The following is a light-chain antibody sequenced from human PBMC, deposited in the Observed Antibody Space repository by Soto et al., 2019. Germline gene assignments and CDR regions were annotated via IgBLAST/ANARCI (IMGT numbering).Light chain of an antibody. CDR3: HQSGSSPLT. Sequence: EIVLTQFPATLSLSPGERATLSCRASQRLHSNFVVWYQQKPGQAPRLLISSASRTATGIPGRFSGSGSGTDSTPTISRLDPEDFAVYYCHQSGSSPLTFGPGTKV. CDR2: SAS. J-gene: IGKJ3*01. CDR1: QRLHSNF. V-gene: IGKV3-20*01.